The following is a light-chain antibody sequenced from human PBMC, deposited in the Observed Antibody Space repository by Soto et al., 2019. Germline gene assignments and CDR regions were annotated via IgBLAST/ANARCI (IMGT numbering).Light chain of an antibody. Sequence: DIQMTQSPSSLSASVGDRVTITCRASQTIDNNLNWYQQKPGKAPRLLIYVAFSLQSGVPSRFSGSGSGTDFTLTTSSLQPDDFATYFCQQSFSIPYTFGQGTILEIK. V-gene: IGKV1-39*01. CDR3: QQSFSIPYT. CDR2: VAF. CDR1: QTIDNN. J-gene: IGKJ2*01.